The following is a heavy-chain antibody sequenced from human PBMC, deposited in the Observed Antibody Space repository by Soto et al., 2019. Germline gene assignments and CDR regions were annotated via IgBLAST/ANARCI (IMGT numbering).Heavy chain of an antibody. Sequence: QITLKESGPTLVKPTQTLTLTCTFSGFSLSTSGVGVGWIRQPPGKALEWLALIYWDDDKRYSPSLKRRLTINKDTSKNQVVITMNNMDPVDTATYYCAHRLIGHDASDIWGQGTMVTVSS. CDR1: GFSLSTSGVG. CDR2: IYWDDDK. J-gene: IGHJ3*02. CDR3: AHRLIGHDASDI. V-gene: IGHV2-5*02.